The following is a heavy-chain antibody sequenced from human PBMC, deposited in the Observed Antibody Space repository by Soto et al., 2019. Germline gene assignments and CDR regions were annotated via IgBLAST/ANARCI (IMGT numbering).Heavy chain of an antibody. J-gene: IGHJ4*02. V-gene: IGHV1-46*01. CDR1: GYSFTSHY. CDR2: IYPGGVNI. CDR3: ARGLGSGTYYIFHPPFDS. Sequence: GASVKVSCKAIGYSFTSHYMHWVRQAPGQGLEWMGTIYPGGVNIAYAQRFQGRVTITRDTSASTAYMELSSLRSEDTAVYYCARGLGSGTYYIFHPPFDSWGQGTLVTVSS. D-gene: IGHD3-10*01.